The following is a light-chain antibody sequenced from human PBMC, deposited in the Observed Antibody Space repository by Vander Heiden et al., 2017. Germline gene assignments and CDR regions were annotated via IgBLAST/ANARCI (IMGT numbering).Light chain of an antibody. CDR3: CSFAGSYTFV. Sequence: QSALTQPRSVSGSPGQSVTISCTGTSSDVGGYNYVSWYQQHPGKAPKVMVYDVDKRPSGVPDRFSGSKSGNTASLTISGLQTEDEADYYCCSFAGSYTFVFGGGTKL. V-gene: IGLV2-11*01. CDR1: SSDVGGYNY. CDR2: DVD. J-gene: IGLJ2*01.